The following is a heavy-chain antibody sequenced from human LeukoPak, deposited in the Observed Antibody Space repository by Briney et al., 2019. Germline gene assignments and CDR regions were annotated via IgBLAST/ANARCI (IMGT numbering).Heavy chain of an antibody. V-gene: IGHV4-30-2*01. CDR2: IYHSGST. J-gene: IGHJ4*02. D-gene: IGHD3-22*01. Sequence: SQTLSLTCAVSGGSISSGGYSWSWIRQPPGKGLEWIGCIYHSGSTYYNPSLKSRVTISVDRSKNQFSLKLSSVTAADTAVYYCARVAYYYDSSGYLDYWGQGTLVTVSS. CDR3: ARVAYYYDSSGYLDY. CDR1: GGSISSGGYS.